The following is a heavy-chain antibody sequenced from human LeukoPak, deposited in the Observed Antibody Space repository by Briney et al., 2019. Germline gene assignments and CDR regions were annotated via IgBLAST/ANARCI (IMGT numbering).Heavy chain of an antibody. Sequence: PSETLSLTCTVSGGSIRNYYWSWIRQPPGEGLEWTGYIYYSGSTNYNPSLKSRLTISVDTSKNQFSLRLSSVTAADTAMYFCARGGYCTSDSCYGDDAFDIWGQGTMVIVSP. CDR3: ARGGYCTSDSCYGDDAFDI. CDR1: GGSIRNYY. D-gene: IGHD2-15*01. V-gene: IGHV4-59*01. J-gene: IGHJ3*02. CDR2: IYYSGST.